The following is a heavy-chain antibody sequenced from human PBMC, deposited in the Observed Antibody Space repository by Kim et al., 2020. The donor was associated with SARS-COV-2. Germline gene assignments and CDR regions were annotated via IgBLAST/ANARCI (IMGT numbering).Heavy chain of an antibody. Sequence: GGSLRLSCAASGFTFSSYGMHWVRQAPGKGLEWVAVIWYDGSNKYYADSVKGRFTISRDNSKNTLYLQMNSLRAEDTAVYYCARDCLRSCGDYVGGDFDYWGQGTLVTVSS. J-gene: IGHJ4*02. CDR1: GFTFSSYG. V-gene: IGHV3-33*01. D-gene: IGHD4-17*01. CDR3: ARDCLRSCGDYVGGDFDY. CDR2: IWYDGSNK.